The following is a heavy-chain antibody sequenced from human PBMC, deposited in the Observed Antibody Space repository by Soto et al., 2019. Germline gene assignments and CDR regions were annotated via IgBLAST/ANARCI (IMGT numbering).Heavy chain of an antibody. J-gene: IGHJ6*03. CDR3: AGKTAAAGQYYYYYYMDV. Sequence: PSETLSLTCTVSGGSISSSSYYWGWIRQPPGKGLEWIGSIYYSGSTYYNPSLKSRVTISVDTSKNQFSLKLSSVTAADTAVYYCAGKTAAAGQYYYYYYMDVWGKGTTVTVSS. CDR2: IYYSGST. V-gene: IGHV4-39*01. CDR1: GGSISSSSYY. D-gene: IGHD6-13*01.